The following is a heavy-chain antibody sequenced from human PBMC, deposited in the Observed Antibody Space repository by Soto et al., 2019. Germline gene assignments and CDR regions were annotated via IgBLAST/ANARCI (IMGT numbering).Heavy chain of an antibody. Sequence: QVQLVQSGAEVKKPGASVKVSCKASGYTFTSYGISWVRQAPGQGLEWMGWISAYNGNTNYAQKLQGRVTMTTDTATSTAYMELRSLRSDDTAVYYCAREPGYDILTKNNWFDPWGQGTLVTVSS. J-gene: IGHJ5*02. D-gene: IGHD3-9*01. CDR1: GYTFTSYG. CDR2: ISAYNGNT. V-gene: IGHV1-18*01. CDR3: AREPGYDILTKNNWFDP.